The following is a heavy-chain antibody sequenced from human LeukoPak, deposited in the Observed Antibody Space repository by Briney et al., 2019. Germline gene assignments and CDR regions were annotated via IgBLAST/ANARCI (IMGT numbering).Heavy chain of an antibody. V-gene: IGHV4-39*02. D-gene: IGHD2-15*01. Sequence: SSETLSLTCSVSGGSITSSSYCWSWIRQPPGKGLELIGSIYSSGSTYYNPSLKSRVTISVDTSRNHLSLKLSSVTAADTAVYYCARLPVVVVPAWFDPWGQGTLVTVSS. CDR2: IYSSGST. CDR1: GGSITSSSYC. J-gene: IGHJ5*02. CDR3: ARLPVVVVPAWFDP.